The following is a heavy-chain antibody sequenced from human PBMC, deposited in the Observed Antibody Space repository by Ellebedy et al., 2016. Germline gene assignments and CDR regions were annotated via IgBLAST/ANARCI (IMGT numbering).Heavy chain of an antibody. Sequence: GESLKISCAASGFTLSSYSMNWVRQAPGKGLEWVSYIDSGSSVIHYADSVKGRFTISRDNAKNSLYLQMNSLRAEDTAVYYCARAMSGSGWYEWGQGTLVTVSS. J-gene: IGHJ4*02. CDR1: GFTLSSYS. V-gene: IGHV3-48*01. CDR2: IDSGSSVI. D-gene: IGHD6-19*01. CDR3: ARAMSGSGWYE.